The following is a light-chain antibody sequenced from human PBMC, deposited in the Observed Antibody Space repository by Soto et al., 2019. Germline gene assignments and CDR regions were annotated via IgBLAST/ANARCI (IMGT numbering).Light chain of an antibody. CDR3: CSFAGSSTSVV. J-gene: IGLJ2*01. Sequence: QSALTQPASVSGSPGQSITISCTGTSSDVGNNNLVSWYQQHPGKAPKLMIYEGSKRPSGVSNRFSGSKSGNTASLTISGLQAEDEADYHCCSFAGSSTSVVFGGGTQLTVL. CDR2: EGS. CDR1: SSDVGNNNL. V-gene: IGLV2-23*01.